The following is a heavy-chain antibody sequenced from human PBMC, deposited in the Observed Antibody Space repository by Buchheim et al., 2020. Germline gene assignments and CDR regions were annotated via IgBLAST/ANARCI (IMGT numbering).Heavy chain of an antibody. CDR1: GSTFSSRW. J-gene: IGHJ6*02. V-gene: IGHV3-7*03. CDR3: AIGRGLDV. Sequence: EVQLVESGGGLVQPGGSLRLSCAVSGSTFSSRWMSWVRQAPEKGLGRVANIRGDGDERYYVDSVKGRFTISRDNSKNSLYFQMNSLRAEDTAVYYCAIGRGLDVWGQGTT. CDR2: IRGDGDER.